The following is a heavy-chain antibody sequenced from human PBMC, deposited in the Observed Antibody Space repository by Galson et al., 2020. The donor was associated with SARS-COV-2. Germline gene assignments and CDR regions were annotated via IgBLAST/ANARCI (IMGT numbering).Heavy chain of an antibody. D-gene: IGHD3-10*01. CDR2: ISAYNGNT. Sequence: ASVKVSCKASDYTFTSYGLSWVRQAPGQGLEWMGWISAYNGNTKYAQKLQGRVIMTTDTSTSTAYMELRSLTSDDTAVYYCARDKVRFLLGGACDYWGQGTLVTVSS. CDR1: DYTFTSYG. J-gene: IGHJ4*02. CDR3: ARDKVRFLLGGACDY. V-gene: IGHV1-18*04.